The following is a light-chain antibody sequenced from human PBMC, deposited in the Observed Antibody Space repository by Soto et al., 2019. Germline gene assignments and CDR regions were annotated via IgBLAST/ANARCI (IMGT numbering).Light chain of an antibody. CDR2: DAS. J-gene: IGKJ1*01. CDR3: QQRSNWPGT. CDR1: QSVSGY. Sequence: LTHSPSPLSLSPGERSTLSRRASQSVSGYLAWYQQKPGQAPRLLIYDASNRATGIPARFSGSGSGTDFTLTISSLEPEDFAVYYCQQRSNWPGTFGQGTKVDIK. V-gene: IGKV3-11*01.